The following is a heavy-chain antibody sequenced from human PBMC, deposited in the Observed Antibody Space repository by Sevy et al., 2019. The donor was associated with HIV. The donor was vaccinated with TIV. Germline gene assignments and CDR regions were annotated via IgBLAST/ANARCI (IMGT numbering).Heavy chain of an antibody. CDR2: IKSKTDGGTA. Sequence: GSLRLSCAASGFTFSSYEMNWVRQAPGKGLEWVGRIKSKTDGGTADYAAHVKGRFTISRDDSENTLYLQMNSLKTEDTAVYYCASVVKNDFWDGHVNYYGLDVWGQGTTVTVSS. V-gene: IGHV3-15*01. D-gene: IGHD3-3*01. CDR3: ASVVKNDFWDGHVNYYGLDV. CDR1: GFTFSSYE. J-gene: IGHJ6*02.